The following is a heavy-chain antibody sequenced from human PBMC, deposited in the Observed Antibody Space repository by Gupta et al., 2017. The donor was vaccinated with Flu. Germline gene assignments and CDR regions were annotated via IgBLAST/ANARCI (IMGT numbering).Heavy chain of an antibody. D-gene: IGHD5-12*01. Sequence: EVKLAQSGAEVKKSGESLRISCEVSGDNFANYWFAWVRQKPGRGPEWMGFVYPGDSYIIYLPSFQGEIAISADKSVTTTYLQWDTLKASDTAIYYCARSGRKGRGYNGYSYYYYNFMEVWGNGTAVTVSS. CDR3: ARSGRKGRGYNGYSYYYYNFMEV. V-gene: IGHV5-51*03. CDR2: VYPGDSYI. J-gene: IGHJ6*03. CDR1: GDNFANYW.